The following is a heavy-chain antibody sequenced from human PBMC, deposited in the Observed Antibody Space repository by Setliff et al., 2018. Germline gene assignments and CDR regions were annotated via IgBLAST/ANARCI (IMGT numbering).Heavy chain of an antibody. V-gene: IGHV4-39*07. J-gene: IGHJ6*03. CDR2: IYYTGIT. CDR3: ARYPRRGNGWYPYYVDV. D-gene: IGHD6-19*01. Sequence: SETLSLTCNVSGGSISSYSYYWGWIRQSPGKGLEWIGNIYYTGITYYNPSLKSRVTISVDTSKNQFSLKLTSVTAADTAVYFCARYPRRGNGWYPYYVDVWGKGTTVTVSS. CDR1: GGSISSYSYY.